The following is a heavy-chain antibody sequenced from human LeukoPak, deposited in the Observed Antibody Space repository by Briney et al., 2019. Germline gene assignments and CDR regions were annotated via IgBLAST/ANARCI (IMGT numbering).Heavy chain of an antibody. V-gene: IGHV4-31*03. CDR2: IYYSGST. J-gene: IGHJ5*02. CDR3: ARDRRLGYCSGGSCYVFGFDP. CDR1: GGSISSGGYS. Sequence: SETLSLTCTVSGGSISSGGYSWSWIRQHPGKGLEWIGYIYYSGSTYYNPSLKSRVTISVDTSKNQFSLKLSSVTAADTAVYYCARDRRLGYCSGGSCYVFGFDPWGQGTLVTVSS. D-gene: IGHD2-15*01.